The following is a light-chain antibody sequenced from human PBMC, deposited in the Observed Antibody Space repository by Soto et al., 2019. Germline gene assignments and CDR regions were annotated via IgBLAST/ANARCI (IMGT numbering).Light chain of an antibody. CDR3: CSYTSGSRYV. CDR1: SSDVGGYKF. J-gene: IGLJ1*01. CDR2: DVN. V-gene: IGLV2-14*01. Sequence: QAVLTQPASVSGSPGQSITISCTGTSSDVGGYKFVSWYQQHPGKAPKFLIYDVNVPPSGVSDRFSGSKSGNTASLTISGLQAEDPAEYYRCSYTSGSRYVLGNGTEVTVL.